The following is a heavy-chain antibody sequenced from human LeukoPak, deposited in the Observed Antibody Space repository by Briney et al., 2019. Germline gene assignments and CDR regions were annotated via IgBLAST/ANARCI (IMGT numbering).Heavy chain of an antibody. CDR1: GYTFTSYY. CDR3: ARLPVGAIYFDDY. D-gene: IGHD1-26*01. V-gene: IGHV1-46*01. J-gene: IGHJ4*02. CDR2: INPSGGST. Sequence: ASVKVSCKASGYTFTSYYIHWVRRAPGQGLEWMGIINPSGGSTSYAQKFQGRVTMTGDMSTSTVYMELSSLRSEDTAVYYCARLPVGAIYFDDYWGQGTLVTVSS.